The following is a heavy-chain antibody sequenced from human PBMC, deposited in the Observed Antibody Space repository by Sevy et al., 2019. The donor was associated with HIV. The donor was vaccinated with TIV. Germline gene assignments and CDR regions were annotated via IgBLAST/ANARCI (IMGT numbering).Heavy chain of an antibody. CDR2: FSGGLKT. Sequence: GGSLRLSCAASGFIVSSSPMSWVRQAPGKGLEWLSVFSGGLKTYYADSVRGRFTISRDSSENTLSLQMNSLRAEDTAVYFCTRDQWDSDSGCFYFANWGQGTLVSVSS. CDR3: TRDQWDSDSGCFYFAN. J-gene: IGHJ4*02. V-gene: IGHV3-53*01. D-gene: IGHD3-10*01. CDR1: GFIVSSSP.